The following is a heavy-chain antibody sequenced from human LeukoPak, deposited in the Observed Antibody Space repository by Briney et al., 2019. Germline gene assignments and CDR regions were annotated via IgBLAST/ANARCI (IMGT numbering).Heavy chain of an antibody. D-gene: IGHD2-2*01. CDR2: TYYRSKWYN. Sequence: SQTLSLTCTISGDSVSSNSAAWNWIRQSPSRGLEWLGRTYYRSKWYNDYAVSVKSRITINPDTSKNQFSLQLNSVTPEDTAVYYCARDPRYCSSTSCYGNNWFDPWGQGTLVTVSS. CDR1: GDSVSSNSAA. CDR3: ARDPRYCSSTSCYGNNWFDP. J-gene: IGHJ5*02. V-gene: IGHV6-1*01.